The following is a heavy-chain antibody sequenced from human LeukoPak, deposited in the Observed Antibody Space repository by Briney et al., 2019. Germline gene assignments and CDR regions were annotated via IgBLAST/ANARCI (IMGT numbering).Heavy chain of an antibody. J-gene: IGHJ4*02. Sequence: GGSLRLSCAASGFTFSSYEMNWVRQAPGKGLEWVSKISSSGSAIYYADSVKGRFTISRDNAKSTLYLQLNSLRAEDTAVYYCARGGSLGFWGQGTLVTVSS. CDR2: ISSSGSAI. D-gene: IGHD6-19*01. CDR1: GFTFSSYE. V-gene: IGHV3-48*03. CDR3: ARGGSLGF.